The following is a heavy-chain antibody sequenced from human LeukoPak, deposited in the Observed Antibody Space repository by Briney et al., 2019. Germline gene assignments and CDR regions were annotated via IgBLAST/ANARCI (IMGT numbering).Heavy chain of an antibody. CDR1: GGSVTSTNW. CDR3: ARVGGFYRPLDY. Sequence: ASETLSLTCDVSGGSVTSTNWWTWFRQPPGKGLEWIGEVHLDGRTNYNPSLKSRLVMSADLPENHISLKLTSVTAAGWAVYYCARVGGFYRPLDYSGQATLLTVSS. V-gene: IGHV4-4*02. D-gene: IGHD5-12*01. CDR2: VHLDGRT. J-gene: IGHJ4*01.